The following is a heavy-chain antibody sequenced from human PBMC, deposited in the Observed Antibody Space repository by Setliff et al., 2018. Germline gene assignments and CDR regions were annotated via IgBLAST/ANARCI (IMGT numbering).Heavy chain of an antibody. CDR2: IIPIFGTA. CDR1: GYTFTTYY. CDR3: ARGRHPPWSGYPYYYMDV. Sequence: SVKVSCKASGYTFTTYYMHWVRQAPGQGLEWMGRIIPIFGTAHYAQKFQGRVTITADKSTSTAYMELSSLRFEDTAVYYCARGRHPPWSGYPYYYMDVWDKGTTVT. V-gene: IGHV1-69*06. J-gene: IGHJ6*03. D-gene: IGHD3-3*01.